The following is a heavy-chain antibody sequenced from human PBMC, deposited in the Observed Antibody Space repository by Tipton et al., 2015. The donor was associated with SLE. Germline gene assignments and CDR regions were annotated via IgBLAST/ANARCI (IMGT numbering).Heavy chain of an antibody. D-gene: IGHD3-10*01. CDR3: ARAHYGSGSYYILDAFDI. V-gene: IGHV4-39*07. CDR2: IYYSGST. J-gene: IGHJ3*02. Sequence: TLSLTCTVSGGPISSSSYYWGWIRQPPGKGLEWIGSIYYSGSTNYNPSLKSRVTISVDTSKNQFSLKLSSVTAADTAVYYCARAHYGSGSYYILDAFDIWGQGTMVTVSS. CDR1: GGPISSSSYY.